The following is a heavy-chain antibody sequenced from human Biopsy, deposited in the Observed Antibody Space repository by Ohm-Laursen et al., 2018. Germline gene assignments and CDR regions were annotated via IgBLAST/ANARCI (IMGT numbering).Heavy chain of an antibody. J-gene: IGHJ6*02. CDR1: GFTFSSYG. Sequence: SLRLSCAASGFTFSSYGIHWFRQASGKGLEWVAVIWYDGSNKYSADSVKGRFSISRDNSKNTVYLQMNSLRAADTAVYHCARDRYYGSESYYSHYNMDVWGQGTTVSVSS. CDR3: ARDRYYGSESYYSHYNMDV. V-gene: IGHV3-33*01. CDR2: IWYDGSNK. D-gene: IGHD3-10*01.